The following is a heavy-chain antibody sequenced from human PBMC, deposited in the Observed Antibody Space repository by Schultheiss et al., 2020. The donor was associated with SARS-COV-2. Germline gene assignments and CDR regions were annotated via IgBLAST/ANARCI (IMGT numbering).Heavy chain of an antibody. CDR3: ARVSPSTIILTGH. J-gene: IGHJ4*02. Sequence: GGSLRLSCAASGFTFTTYSMHWVRQAPGSGLEWVSGISGSGDSTYYADSVKGRFTISRDNSKNTLFLQMNSLRVEDTAMYYCARVSPSTIILTGHWGQGTLVTVSS. CDR1: GFTFTTYS. D-gene: IGHD3-9*01. V-gene: IGHV3-23*01. CDR2: ISGSGDST.